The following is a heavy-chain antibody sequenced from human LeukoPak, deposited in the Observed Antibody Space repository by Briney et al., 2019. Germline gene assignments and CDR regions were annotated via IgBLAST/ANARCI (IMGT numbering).Heavy chain of an antibody. CDR2: INSDGSYT. J-gene: IGHJ4*02. CDR1: GFTFSRYW. D-gene: IGHD2-2*01. Sequence: LPGGSLRLSCAASGFTFSRYWMHWVRQAPGKGLVWVSRINSDGSYTSYADFVKGRFTISRDNAKNMVYLQMSSLRAEDTAVYYCARICSTTDCLISAWGQGTLVTVSS. V-gene: IGHV3-74*01. CDR3: ARICSTTDCLISA.